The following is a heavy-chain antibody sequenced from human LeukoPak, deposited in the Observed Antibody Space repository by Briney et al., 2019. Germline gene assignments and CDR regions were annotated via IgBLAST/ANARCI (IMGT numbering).Heavy chain of an antibody. CDR1: GFTFSSYW. J-gene: IGHJ4*02. CDR2: INSEGTGT. Sequence: PGGSLRLSCVASGFTFSSYWMHWVRQAPGKGLVWVSRINSEGTGTSYADSVKGRFTISRDTAKNTVFLQMNSLRAEDTAVYYCGSVFDYWGQGALVTVSP. CDR3: GSVFDY. V-gene: IGHV3-74*01.